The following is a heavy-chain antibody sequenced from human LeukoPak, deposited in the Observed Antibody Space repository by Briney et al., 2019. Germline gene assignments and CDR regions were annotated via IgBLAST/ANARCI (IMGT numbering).Heavy chain of an antibody. CDR2: IYHSGST. V-gene: IGHV4-30-2*01. Sequence: SQTLSLTCAVSGGSISSGGYSWSWIRQPPGKGLEWIGYIYHSGSTYYNPSLKSRVTISVDRSKNQFSLKLSSVTAADTAVYYCARFASHYDFRSGYYNPRWFDPWGQGTLVTVSS. J-gene: IGHJ5*02. CDR1: GGSISSGGYS. CDR3: ARFASHYDFRSGYYNPRWFDP. D-gene: IGHD3-3*01.